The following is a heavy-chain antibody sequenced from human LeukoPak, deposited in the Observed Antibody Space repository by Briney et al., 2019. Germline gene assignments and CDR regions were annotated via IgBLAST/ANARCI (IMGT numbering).Heavy chain of an antibody. CDR3: ARLLDNDRSGNPDTFDM. D-gene: IGHD3-22*01. J-gene: IGHJ3*02. CDR2: ISAYKGDT. Sequence: ASVKVSCKASGYTFSIYGISWVRQAPGQGLEWMGWISAYKGDTNYAQNFQGRVTMTTDTSTSTAYMELRSLRSDDTAVYYCARLLDNDRSGNPDTFDMWGQGTMVTVSS. V-gene: IGHV1-18*01. CDR1: GYTFSIYG.